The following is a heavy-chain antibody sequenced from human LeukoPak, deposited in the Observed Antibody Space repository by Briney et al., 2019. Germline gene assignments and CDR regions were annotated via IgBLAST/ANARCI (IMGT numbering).Heavy chain of an antibody. Sequence: PGGSLRLSCAASGFIFSKFDMHWVRQAPGKGLEWVAFIQYDASNKYYTDSVKGRFTISRDNSKNTLYLQMNSLRAEDTAVYYCAHDFWSGYSSNWFDPWGQGTLVTVSS. J-gene: IGHJ5*02. D-gene: IGHD3-3*01. CDR2: IQYDASNK. V-gene: IGHV3-30*02. CDR1: GFIFSKFD. CDR3: AHDFWSGYSSNWFDP.